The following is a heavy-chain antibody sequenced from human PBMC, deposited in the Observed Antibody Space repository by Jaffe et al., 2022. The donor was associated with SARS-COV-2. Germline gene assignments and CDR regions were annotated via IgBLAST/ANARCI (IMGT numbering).Heavy chain of an antibody. J-gene: IGHJ6*02. CDR2: IYSNGART. CDR3: VRGHTLWYAMGV. D-gene: IGHD3-16*01. CDR1: GFTFTNYA. Sequence: EVQLVESGGGLVQPGGSLRLSCSTSGFTFTNYAMHWVRQAPGKGLEFVSAIYSNGARTFYGDSVKGRFTISRDNSQNTVFLQMSRLRVEDTAQYYCVRGHTLWYAMGVWGHGTTVTVSS. V-gene: IGHV3-64D*09.